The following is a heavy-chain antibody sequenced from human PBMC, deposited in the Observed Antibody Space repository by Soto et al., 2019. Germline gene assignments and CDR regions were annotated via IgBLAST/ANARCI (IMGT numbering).Heavy chain of an antibody. J-gene: IGHJ3*02. D-gene: IGHD6-19*01. V-gene: IGHV4-31*03. CDR2: IYYSGST. Sequence: SETLSLTCTVSGGSISSGGYYWSWIRQHPGKGLEWIGYIYYSGSTYYNPSLKSRVTISVDTSKNQFSLKLSSVTAADTAVYYCAREGKQWLYARHAFDIWGQGTMVTVSS. CDR3: AREGKQWLYARHAFDI. CDR1: GGSISSGGYY.